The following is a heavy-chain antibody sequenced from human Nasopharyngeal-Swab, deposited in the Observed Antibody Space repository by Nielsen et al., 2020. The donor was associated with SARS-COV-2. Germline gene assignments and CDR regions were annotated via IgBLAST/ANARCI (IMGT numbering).Heavy chain of an antibody. CDR3: ATGIAAEQGWFDP. CDR1: GYTLTELS. D-gene: IGHD6-13*01. V-gene: IGHV1-24*01. Sequence: ASVKVSCKVSGYTLTELSMHWVRQAPGKGLEWMGGFDPEDGETIYAQKFQGRVTMTEDTSADTAYMELSSLRSEDTAVYYCATGIAAEQGWFDPWGQGTLVTVSS. J-gene: IGHJ5*02. CDR2: FDPEDGET.